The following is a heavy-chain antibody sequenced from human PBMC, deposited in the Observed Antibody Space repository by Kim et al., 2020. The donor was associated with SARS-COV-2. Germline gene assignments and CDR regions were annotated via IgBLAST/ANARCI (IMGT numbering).Heavy chain of an antibody. CDR1: GFTFSSYS. CDR2: ISSSSSYI. CDR3: ARDIGGRDSSSWYGILGRVY. V-gene: IGHV3-21*01. D-gene: IGHD6-13*01. Sequence: GGSLRLSCAASGFTFSSYSMNWVRQAPGKGLEWVSSISSSSSYIYYADSVKGRFTISRDNAKNSLYLQMNSLRAEDTAVYYCARDIGGRDSSSWYGILGRVYWGQGTLVTVSS. J-gene: IGHJ4*02.